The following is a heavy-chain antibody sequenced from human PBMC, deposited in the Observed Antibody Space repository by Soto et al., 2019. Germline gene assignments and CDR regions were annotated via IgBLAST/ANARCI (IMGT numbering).Heavy chain of an antibody. V-gene: IGHV5-51*01. CDR2: IYPGDSDT. CDR1: GYSFTSYW. D-gene: IGHD3-16*01. J-gene: IGHJ6*02. Sequence: XESLNISCKGSGYSFTSYWIGWVRQMPGKGLEWMGIIYPGDSDTRYSPSFQGQVTISADKSISTAYLQWSSLKASDTAMYYCARLGNWGQGYYYGMDVWGQGTTVTVSS. CDR3: ARLGNWGQGYYYGMDV.